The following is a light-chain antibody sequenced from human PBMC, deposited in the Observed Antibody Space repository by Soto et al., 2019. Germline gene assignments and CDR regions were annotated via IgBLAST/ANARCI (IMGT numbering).Light chain of an antibody. V-gene: IGLV1-44*01. CDR1: SSNIGTNS. CDR3: AAWDDSLNGPV. CDR2: NND. J-gene: IGLJ2*01. Sequence: QPVLTQPPSASGTPGQRVNISCSGGSSNIGTNSVSWYQHLPGTAPKLIIYNNDRRPSGVPDRFSGSKSDTSASLAISGLQSEDETDYYCAAWDDSLNGPVFGGGTKVTVL.